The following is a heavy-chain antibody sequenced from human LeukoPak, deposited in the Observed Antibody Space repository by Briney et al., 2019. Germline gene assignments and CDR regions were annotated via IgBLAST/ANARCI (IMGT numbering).Heavy chain of an antibody. D-gene: IGHD3-10*01. Sequence: SGTLSLTCAVSGGSISSSNWWSWVRQPPGKGLEWIGEIYHSGSTNYNPSLKSRVTISVDKSKNQFSLKLSSVTAADTAVYYCARDLPMVRGVITPGRSTSNWFDPWGQGTLVTVSS. CDR2: IYHSGST. V-gene: IGHV4-4*02. CDR1: GGSISSSNW. J-gene: IGHJ5*02. CDR3: ARDLPMVRGVITPGRSTSNWFDP.